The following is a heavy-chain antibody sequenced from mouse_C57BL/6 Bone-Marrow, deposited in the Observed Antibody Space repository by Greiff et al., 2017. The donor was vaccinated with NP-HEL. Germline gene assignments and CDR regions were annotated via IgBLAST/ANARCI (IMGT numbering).Heavy chain of an antibody. Sequence: VQLQQSGAELVRPGASVKLSCTASGFNIKDDYMHWVKQRPEQGLEWIGWIDPENGDTEYASKFQGKATITADTSSNTAYLQLSSLTSEDTAVYYCTTPSIYYDYDGLMDYWGQGTSVTVSS. J-gene: IGHJ4*01. CDR1: GFNIKDDY. CDR3: TTPSIYYDYDGLMDY. V-gene: IGHV14-4*01. D-gene: IGHD2-4*01. CDR2: IDPENGDT.